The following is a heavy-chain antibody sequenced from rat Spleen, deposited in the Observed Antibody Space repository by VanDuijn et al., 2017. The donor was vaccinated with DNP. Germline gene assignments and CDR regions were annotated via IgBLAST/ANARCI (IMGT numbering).Heavy chain of an antibody. D-gene: IGHD1-1*01. CDR2: ISYDGGIT. Sequence: EVQLVESGGGLVQPGRSLKLSCAASGFTFSNYYMAWVRQAPTKGLEWVAYISYDGGITNYGDSVKGRFTISRDNAKSTLYLQMNSLRSEDTATYYCARHGGEGPYYFDYWGQGVMVTVSS. CDR3: ARHGGEGPYYFDY. V-gene: IGHV5-22*01. CDR1: GFTFSNYY. J-gene: IGHJ2*01.